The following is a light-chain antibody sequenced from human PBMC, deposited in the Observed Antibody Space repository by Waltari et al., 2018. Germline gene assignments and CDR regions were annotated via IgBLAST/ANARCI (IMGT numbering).Light chain of an antibody. V-gene: IGKV3-15*01. CDR2: GAS. Sequence: EIVMTQSPATLSVSPGESATLSCRASQSVSSNLAWYQQKPGQAPRLLIYGASTRATGIPARFSGSGSGTDFTLTISSMQSEDFAVYYCQQYNNWPPCTFGGGTKVEIK. CDR1: QSVSSN. CDR3: QQYNNWPPCT. J-gene: IGKJ4*01.